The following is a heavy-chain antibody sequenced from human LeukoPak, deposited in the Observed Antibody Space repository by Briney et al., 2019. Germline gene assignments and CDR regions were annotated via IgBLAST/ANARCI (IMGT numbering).Heavy chain of an antibody. CDR2: IKSKTDGGTT. D-gene: IGHD3-3*01. Sequence: PGGSLRLSCAASGFTFSNVWMSWVRQAPGKGLEWVGRIKSKTDGGTTDYAAPVKGRFTISRDDSKNTLYLQMNSLKTEDTAVYYCTTVGGTIFGVVIIGGYFDYWGQGTLVTVSS. J-gene: IGHJ4*02. V-gene: IGHV3-15*01. CDR1: GFTFSNVW. CDR3: TTVGGTIFGVVIIGGYFDY.